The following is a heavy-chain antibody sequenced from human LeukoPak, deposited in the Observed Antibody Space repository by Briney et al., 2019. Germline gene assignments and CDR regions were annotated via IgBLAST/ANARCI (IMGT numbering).Heavy chain of an antibody. CDR3: ARCGFGPCIW. V-gene: IGHV1-69*06. CDR1: RCTLSSYA. CDR2: IIPIFGTA. D-gene: IGHD3-10*01. J-gene: IGHJ4*02. Sequence: SVNVSCKASRCTLSSYAISWVRQAPAQGREWMGGIIPIFGTANYAQKFQGRVTITADKSTSTAYMELSSLRSEDTAVYYCARCGFGPCIWWGQGTLVTVSS.